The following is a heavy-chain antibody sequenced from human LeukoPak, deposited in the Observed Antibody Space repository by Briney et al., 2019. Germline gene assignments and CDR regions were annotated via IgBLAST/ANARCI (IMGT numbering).Heavy chain of an antibody. CDR2: INTSGST. CDR3: AREAGRNWFDP. CDR1: GGSISSGSYY. J-gene: IGHJ5*02. Sequence: PSQTLSLTCTVSGGSISSGSYYWSWIRQPAGKGLEWIGRINTSGSTNYNPSLKSRVTISVDTSKNQFSLKLSSVTAADTAVYYCAREAGRNWFDPWGQGTLVTVSS. V-gene: IGHV4-61*02.